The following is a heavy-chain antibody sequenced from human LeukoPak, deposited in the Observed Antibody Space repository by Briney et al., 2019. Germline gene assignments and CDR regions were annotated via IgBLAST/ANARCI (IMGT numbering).Heavy chain of an antibody. CDR3: ARAESDYGDYVFDY. CDR2: INAGNGNT. J-gene: IGHJ4*02. CDR1: GGTFSSYA. D-gene: IGHD4-17*01. Sequence: EASVKVSCKASGGTFSSYAISWVRQAPGQRLEWMGWINAGNGNTKYSQEFQGRVTITRDTSASTAYMELSSLRSEDVAVYYCARAESDYGDYVFDYWGQGTLVTVSS. V-gene: IGHV1-3*03.